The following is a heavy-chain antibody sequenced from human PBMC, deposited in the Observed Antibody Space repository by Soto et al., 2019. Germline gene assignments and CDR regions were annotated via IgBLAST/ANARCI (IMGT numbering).Heavy chain of an antibody. CDR2: IIPIFGTA. V-gene: IGHV1-69*06. CDR3: ARHPQGEGDGYNLYYYYGMDV. D-gene: IGHD5-12*01. J-gene: IGHJ6*02. Sequence: GASVKVSCKASGGTFSSYAISWVRQAPGQGLEWMGGIIPIFGTANYARKFQGRVTITADKSTSTAYMELSSLRSEDTAVYYCARHPQGEGDGYNLYYYYGMDVWGQGTTVTVSS. CDR1: GGTFSSYA.